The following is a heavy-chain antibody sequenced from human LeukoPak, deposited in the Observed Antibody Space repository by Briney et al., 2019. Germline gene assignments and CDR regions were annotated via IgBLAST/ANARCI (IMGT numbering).Heavy chain of an antibody. CDR3: AREGGHCSNGICSYFDY. CDR2: ISSSNTYI. Sequence: GGSLRLSCAASGFDFSTSWMSWVRQAPGKGLEWVSSISSSNTYIYYADSVKGRFTISRDNAKNSLYLQMNSLRAEDTAIYYCAREGGHCSNGICSYFDYWGQGSLVTVSS. D-gene: IGHD2-8*01. V-gene: IGHV3-21*01. J-gene: IGHJ4*02. CDR1: GFDFSTSW.